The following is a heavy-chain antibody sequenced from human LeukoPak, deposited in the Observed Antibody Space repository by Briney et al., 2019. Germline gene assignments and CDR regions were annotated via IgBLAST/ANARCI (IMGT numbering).Heavy chain of an antibody. J-gene: IGHJ3*02. D-gene: IGHD3-3*01. CDR2: IFYSGST. CDR1: GGSISSYY. CDR3: ARGVYYDFGGHAFDI. V-gene: IGHV4-59*08. Sequence: SETLSLTGTVSGGSISSYYCSWIRQPPGKGLEWIGYIFYSGSTYYNPSLKSRVTISVDTSKNHFSLKLSSVTAADTAVYYCARGVYYDFGGHAFDIWGQGTMVTVSS.